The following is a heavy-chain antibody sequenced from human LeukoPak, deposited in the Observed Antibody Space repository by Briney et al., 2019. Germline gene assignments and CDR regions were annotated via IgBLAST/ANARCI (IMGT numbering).Heavy chain of an antibody. J-gene: IGHJ4*02. CDR3: ARVARGGATTFDY. V-gene: IGHV5-51*07. Sequence: GESLKISCKGSGYSFTSYWIGWVHQMPGKGLEWMGIMYPGDSDTRYSPSFQGRVAISADKSVSTAYLQWSNLKASDTAMYYCARVARGGATTFDYWGQGTLVTVSS. CDR2: MYPGDSDT. D-gene: IGHD1-26*01. CDR1: GYSFTSYW.